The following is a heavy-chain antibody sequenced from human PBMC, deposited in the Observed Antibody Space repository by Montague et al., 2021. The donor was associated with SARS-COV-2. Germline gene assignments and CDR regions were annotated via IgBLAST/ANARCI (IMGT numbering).Heavy chain of an antibody. J-gene: IGHJ6*02. CDR1: GGSISSSNYY. CDR2: MYYSGST. Sequence: SETLSLTCTVSGGSISSSNYYWGWIRQPPGKGLEWIGNMYYSGSTYYNPSLKSRVTISIDTSKNQFSLKLSSVTAADTAVRYCARDDIVLQGVTKGMDVWGQGTTVTVSS. CDR3: ARDDIVLQGVTKGMDV. V-gene: IGHV4-39*07. D-gene: IGHD2-15*01.